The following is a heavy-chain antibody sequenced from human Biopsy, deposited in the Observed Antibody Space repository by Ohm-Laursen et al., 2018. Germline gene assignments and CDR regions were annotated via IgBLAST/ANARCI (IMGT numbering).Heavy chain of an antibody. CDR2: INAKTGAT. Sequence: SANASCKTSGYTFTGYHVHWVRQAPGQGLERMGWINAKTGATNYAQKFQGRVTMTRDTSISTAYVDLSSLRSDDTAVYYCTRGGYYYDSLAYYYWFDPWGQGTLVTVSS. CDR1: GYTFTGYH. CDR3: TRGGYYYDSLAYYYWFDP. J-gene: IGHJ5*02. D-gene: IGHD3-22*01. V-gene: IGHV1-2*02.